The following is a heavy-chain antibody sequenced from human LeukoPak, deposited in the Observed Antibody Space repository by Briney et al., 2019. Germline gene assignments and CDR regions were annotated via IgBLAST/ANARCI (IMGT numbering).Heavy chain of an antibody. CDR2: IYYSGST. D-gene: IGHD3-22*01. V-gene: IGHV4-59*13. Sequence: SETLSLTCNVSGDSISRYYWGWIRQPPGKGLEWIGYIYYSGSTHYNPSLKSRATISVDPSRSQFSLKLNSVTAADTALYYCARDRDDSGYYFDYWGQGILVTVSS. CDR1: GDSISRYY. CDR3: ARDRDDSGYYFDY. J-gene: IGHJ4*02.